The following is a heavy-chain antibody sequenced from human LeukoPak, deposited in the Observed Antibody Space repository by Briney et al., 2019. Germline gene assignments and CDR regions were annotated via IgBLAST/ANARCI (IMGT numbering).Heavy chain of an antibody. V-gene: IGHV3-9*01. CDR2: ISWNSGSI. CDR1: GFTFDDYA. Sequence: GRSLRLSCAASGFTFDDYAMHRVRQAPGKGLEGVSGISWNSGSIGYADSVKGRFTISRDNAKNSLYLQMNSLRAEDTALYYCAKDRMESGYYIGFDYWGQGTLVTVSS. J-gene: IGHJ4*02. D-gene: IGHD3-22*01. CDR3: AKDRMESGYYIGFDY.